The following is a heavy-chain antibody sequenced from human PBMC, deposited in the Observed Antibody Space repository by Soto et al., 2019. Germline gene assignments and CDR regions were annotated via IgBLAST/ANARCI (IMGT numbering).Heavy chain of an antibody. CDR3: AKDGIGYSYGSYYFDY. CDR1: GFTFSSYG. J-gene: IGHJ4*02. CDR2: ISYDGSNK. Sequence: QVQLVESGGGVVQPGRSLRLSCAASGFTFSSYGMHWVRQAPGKGLEWVAVISYDGSNKYYADSVKGRFTISRDNSKNTLYLQMNSLRAEDTAVYYCAKDGIGYSYGSYYFDYWGQGTLVTVSS. D-gene: IGHD5-18*01. V-gene: IGHV3-30*18.